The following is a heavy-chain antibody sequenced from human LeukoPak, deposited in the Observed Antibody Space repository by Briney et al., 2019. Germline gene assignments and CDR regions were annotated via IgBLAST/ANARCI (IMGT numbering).Heavy chain of an antibody. J-gene: IGHJ4*02. CDR3: AKDGDCSSTSCYPGYFDY. Sequence: GGSLRLSCAASGFTFSSYGMHWVRQAPGKGLEWVAFIRYDGSNKYNADSVKGRFTISRDNSKNTLYLQMNSLRAEDTAVYYCAKDGDCSSTSCYPGYFDYWGQGTLVTVPS. CDR1: GFTFSSYG. CDR2: IRYDGSNK. D-gene: IGHD2-2*01. V-gene: IGHV3-30*02.